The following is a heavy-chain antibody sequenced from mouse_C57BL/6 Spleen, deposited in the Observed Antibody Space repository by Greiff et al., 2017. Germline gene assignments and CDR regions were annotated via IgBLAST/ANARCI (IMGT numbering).Heavy chain of an antibody. D-gene: IGHD2-5*01. CDR3: ARTYSKRYYFDY. CDR1: GYTFTSYW. CDR2: IDPSDSYT. J-gene: IGHJ2*01. Sequence: VQLQQPGAELVMPGASVKLSCKASGYTFTSYWMHWVKQRPGQGLEWIGEIDPSDSYTNYNQKFKGKSTLTVDKSSSTAYMQLSSLTSEDSAVYYCARTYSKRYYFDYWGQGTTLTVSS. V-gene: IGHV1-69*01.